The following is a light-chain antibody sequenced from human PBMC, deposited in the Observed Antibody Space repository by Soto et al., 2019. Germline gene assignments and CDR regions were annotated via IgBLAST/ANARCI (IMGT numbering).Light chain of an antibody. V-gene: IGLV2-8*01. CDR3: ASYAGGNQV. J-gene: IGLJ1*01. CDR2: EVA. Sequence: QSALTQPPSASGSPVQSVTISCTGTSSDVGGYYFVSWYQLHPGKAPKLIIFEVAKRPSGVPDRFSGSKSGNTASLTVSGLLSEDEADYYCASYAGGNQVFGTGTKVTVL. CDR1: SSDVGGYYF.